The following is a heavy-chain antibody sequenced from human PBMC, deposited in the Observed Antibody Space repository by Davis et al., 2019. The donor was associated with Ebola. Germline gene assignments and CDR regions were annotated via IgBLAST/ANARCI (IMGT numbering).Heavy chain of an antibody. V-gene: IGHV3-7*03. CDR1: GFTFSNDW. D-gene: IGHD2-2*01. Sequence: GESLKISCAASGFTFSNDWMSWVRQAPGKGLEWVARINQDGSEKYYLDSVKGRFTTSRDNAQSSLYLQMNSLREEDTAVYYCATSRIFDFWGQGTLVTVSS. J-gene: IGHJ4*02. CDR2: INQDGSEK. CDR3: ATSRIFDF.